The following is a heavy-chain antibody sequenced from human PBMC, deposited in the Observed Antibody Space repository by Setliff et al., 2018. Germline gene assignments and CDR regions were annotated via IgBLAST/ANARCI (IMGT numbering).Heavy chain of an antibody. V-gene: IGHV3-30*03. CDR3: RLWLHETMRDY. J-gene: IGHJ4*02. D-gene: IGHD3-10*01. CDR2: ISYDGFKI. CDR1: GFTLRNSG. Sequence: PGGSLRLSCAASGFTLRNSGMHWVRQAPGRGLEWVTFISYDGFKIYYAESVKGRFTISRDNSKNTLYLQMSSLRADDTAVYFCRLWLHETMRDYWGQGTLVTVSS.